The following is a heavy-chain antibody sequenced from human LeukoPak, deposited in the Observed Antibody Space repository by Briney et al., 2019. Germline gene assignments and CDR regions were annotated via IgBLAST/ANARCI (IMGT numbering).Heavy chain of an antibody. J-gene: IGHJ4*02. D-gene: IGHD3-22*01. Sequence: AGGSLRLSCAASGFTFSNYALHWVRQAPGKGLEHVSLISSNGGSTYYANSVKGRFTISRDNAKNSLYLQMNSLRAEDTALYYCARDLRVVITGSFDSWGQGTLVTVSS. CDR1: GFTFSNYA. CDR3: ARDLRVVITGSFDS. V-gene: IGHV3-64*01. CDR2: ISSNGGST.